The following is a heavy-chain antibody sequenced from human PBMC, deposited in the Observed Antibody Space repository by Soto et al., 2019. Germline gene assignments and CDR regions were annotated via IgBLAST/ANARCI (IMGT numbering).Heavy chain of an antibody. CDR3: ARKGYCSGGSCHIDH. CDR2: ISAYNGNT. V-gene: IGHV1-18*01. Sequence: ASVKVSCKASGYTFTSYGISWVRQAPGQGLEWMGWISAYNGNTNYAQKLQGRVTMTTDTSTSTAYMELRSLRFDDTAVYYCARKGYCSGGSCHIDHWGQGTLVTVSS. J-gene: IGHJ4*02. CDR1: GYTFTSYG. D-gene: IGHD2-15*01.